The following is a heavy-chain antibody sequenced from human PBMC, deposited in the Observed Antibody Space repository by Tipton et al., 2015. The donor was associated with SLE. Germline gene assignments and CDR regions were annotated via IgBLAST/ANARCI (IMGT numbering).Heavy chain of an antibody. J-gene: IGHJ4*02. CDR1: GGSISSGGYY. Sequence: TLSLTCTVSGGSISSGGYYWTWIRQLPGKGLEWIGYIYYSGNTNFSPSLMSRVTMSVDTSRNQFSLKLTSVTAADTAVYYCASLAGTYSSYFRDYWGRGALVSVSS. D-gene: IGHD1-26*01. CDR3: ASLAGTYSSYFRDY. V-gene: IGHV4-31*03. CDR2: IYYSGNT.